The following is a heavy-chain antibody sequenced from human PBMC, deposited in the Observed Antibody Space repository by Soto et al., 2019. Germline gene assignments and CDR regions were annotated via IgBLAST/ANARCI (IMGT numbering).Heavy chain of an antibody. CDR1: GFTFSSYG. Sequence: GGSLRLSCAASGFTFSSYGMHWVRQAPGKGLEWVAVIWYDGSNKYYADSVKGRFTISRDNSKNTLYLQMNSLRAEDTAVYYCARELQGLRFLEWLFYGMDVWGQGTTVTVSS. V-gene: IGHV3-33*01. D-gene: IGHD3-3*01. CDR2: IWYDGSNK. CDR3: ARELQGLRFLEWLFYGMDV. J-gene: IGHJ6*02.